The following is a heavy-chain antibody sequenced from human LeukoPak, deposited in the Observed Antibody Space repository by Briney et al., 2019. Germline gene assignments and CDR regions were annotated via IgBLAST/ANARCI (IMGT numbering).Heavy chain of an antibody. CDR3: ARYSGYDFEYYFDY. D-gene: IGHD5-12*01. J-gene: IGHJ4*02. CDR1: GGPFSGYY. CDR2: INHSGST. Sequence: ASETLSLTCAVYGGPFSGYYWRWIRHPPGKGLEWIGEINHSGSTNYNPSLKSRVTISVDTSKNQFSLKLSSVTAVDTAVYYCARYSGYDFEYYFDYWGQGTLVTVSS. V-gene: IGHV4-34*01.